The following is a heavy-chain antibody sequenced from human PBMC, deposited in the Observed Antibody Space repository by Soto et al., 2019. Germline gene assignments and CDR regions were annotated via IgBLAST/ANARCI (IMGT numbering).Heavy chain of an antibody. V-gene: IGHV3-11*01. J-gene: IGHJ5*02. CDR1: GFIFSDYY. CDR3: ARGAEMSSLTKWFDP. D-gene: IGHD1-1*01. Sequence: PGGSLRLSCAASGFIFSDYYMSWIRQAPGKGLEWLAYISRDGNAIFYADSVIGRFTVSRDNAKNSLFLQMDDLRAEDTAMFFCARGAEMSSLTKWFDPWGQGTLVTGSS. CDR2: ISRDGNAI.